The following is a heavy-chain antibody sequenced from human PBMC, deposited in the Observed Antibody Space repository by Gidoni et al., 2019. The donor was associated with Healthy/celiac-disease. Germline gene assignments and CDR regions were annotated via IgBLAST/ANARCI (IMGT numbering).Heavy chain of an antibody. CDR3: ARARSLDY. CDR1: GYSISSGYY. V-gene: IGHV4-38-2*01. Sequence: QVQLQESGPGLVKPSETLSLTCAVSGYSISSGYYWGWIRQPPGKGLEWIGSIYHSGSTYYNPSLKSRVTISVDTSKNQFSLKLSSVTAADTAVYYCARARSLDYWGQGTLVTVSS. J-gene: IGHJ4*02. CDR2: IYHSGST.